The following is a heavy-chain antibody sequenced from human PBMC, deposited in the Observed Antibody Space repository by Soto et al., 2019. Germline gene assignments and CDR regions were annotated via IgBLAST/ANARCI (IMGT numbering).Heavy chain of an antibody. J-gene: IGHJ6*02. CDR3: AKADLLRRSDGSGSSSYGMDV. Sequence: QVQLVESGGGVVQPGRSLRISCAASGFTFSYYGMHWVRQAPGKGLEWVAVISYDGSNQYFADSVKGRFTISRDNSKNTLDLQMNSLRDEDTAVYYCAKADLLRRSDGSGSSSYGMDVWGQGTTVTVSS. CDR1: GFTFSYYG. D-gene: IGHD3-10*01. V-gene: IGHV3-30*18. CDR2: ISYDGSNQ.